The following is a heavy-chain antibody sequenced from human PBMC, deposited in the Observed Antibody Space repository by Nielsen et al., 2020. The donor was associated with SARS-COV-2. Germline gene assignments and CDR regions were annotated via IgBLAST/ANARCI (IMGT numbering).Heavy chain of an antibody. CDR1: GFTFSIYG. J-gene: IGHJ4*02. CDR3: AKSNVVRGIIGYYFEY. CDR2: ISYDGSNK. V-gene: IGHV3-30*18. D-gene: IGHD3-10*01. Sequence: GGSLRLSCAASGFTFSIYGMHWVRQAPGKGLEWVAVISYDGSNKYYADSVKGRFTISRDNFKNTLYLQMNSLRTEDTAVYYCAKSNVVRGIIGYYFEYWGRGTAVNVSS.